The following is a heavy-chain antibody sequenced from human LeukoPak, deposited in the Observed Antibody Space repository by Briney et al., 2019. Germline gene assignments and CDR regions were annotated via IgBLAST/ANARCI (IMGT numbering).Heavy chain of an antibody. V-gene: IGHV4-39*01. CDR1: GGSISSSSYY. J-gene: IGHJ5*02. CDR2: IYYSGST. Sequence: SETLSLTCTVSGGSISSSSYYWGWIRQPPGKGLEWIGSIYYSGSTYYNPSLKSRVTISVDTSKNQFSLKLSSETAADTAVYYCARHHALDYYGSGSYYYGWFDPWGQGTLVTVSS. CDR3: ARHHALDYYGSGSYYYGWFDP. D-gene: IGHD3-10*01.